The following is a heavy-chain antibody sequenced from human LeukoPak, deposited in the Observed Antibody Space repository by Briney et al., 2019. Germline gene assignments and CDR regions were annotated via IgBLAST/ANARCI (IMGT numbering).Heavy chain of an antibody. CDR1: GYTFTGYY. V-gene: IGHV1-2*02. CDR3: ARARITIFGVVIEPFDY. CDR2: INPNSGGT. Sequence: EASVKVSCKSSGYTFTGYYMRWVRQAPGQGLEWMGWINPNSGGTNYAQKFQGRVTMTRDTSISTAYMELSRLRSDDTAVYYCARARITIFGVVIEPFDYWGQGTLVTVSS. D-gene: IGHD3-3*01. J-gene: IGHJ4*02.